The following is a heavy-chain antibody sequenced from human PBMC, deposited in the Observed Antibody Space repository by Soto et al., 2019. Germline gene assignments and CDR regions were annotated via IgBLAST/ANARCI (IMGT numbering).Heavy chain of an antibody. J-gene: IGHJ4*02. D-gene: IGHD2-2*01. CDR3: VRGANAWVGVDY. CDR1: GFTFSSYW. CDR2: INPDGSDT. Sequence: EVQLVESGGGLVQPGGSLRLSCAASGFTFSSYWMHWVRQGPGNGLVWVSRINPDGSDTSYADSVKGRFTISRDNAKKTLYLQMNSLRAEDTAVYFCVRGANAWVGVDYWGQGTLVTVSS. V-gene: IGHV3-74*01.